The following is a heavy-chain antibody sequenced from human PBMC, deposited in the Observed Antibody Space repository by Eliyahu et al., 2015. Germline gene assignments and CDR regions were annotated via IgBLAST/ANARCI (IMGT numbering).Heavy chain of an antibody. CDR3: ARASGVVVPDWYFDL. CDR1: GXTFTSYG. V-gene: IGHV1-18*04. D-gene: IGHD2-2*01. Sequence: QVQLVQSGXXVKXPXASVKVSCXASGXTFTSYGXXWVRQGPGQGLEWMGWISAYNGNTNYAQKLQGRVTMTTDTSTSTAYMELRSLRSDDTAVYYCARASGVVVPDWYFDLWGRGTLVTVSS. CDR2: ISAYNGNT. J-gene: IGHJ2*01.